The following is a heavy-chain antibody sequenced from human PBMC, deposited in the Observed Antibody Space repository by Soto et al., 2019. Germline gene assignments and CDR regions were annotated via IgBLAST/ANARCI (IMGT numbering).Heavy chain of an antibody. CDR3: ARDLQTYYYDSPPGY. V-gene: IGHV3-48*02. Sequence: EVQLLESGGGLVQPGGSLRLSCAASGFTFSSYAMSWVRQAPGKGLEWVSYISSSSSTIYYADSVKGRFTISRDNAKNSLYLQMNSLRDEDTAVYYCARDLQTYYYDSPPGYWGQGTLVTVSS. J-gene: IGHJ4*02. CDR2: ISSSSSTI. CDR1: GFTFSSYA. D-gene: IGHD3-22*01.